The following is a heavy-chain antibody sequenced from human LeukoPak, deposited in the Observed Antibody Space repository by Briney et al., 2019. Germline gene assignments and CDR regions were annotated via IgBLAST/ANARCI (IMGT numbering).Heavy chain of an antibody. CDR1: GGSFSGYY. V-gene: IGHV4-34*01. D-gene: IGHD6-13*01. Sequence: NPSETLSLTCAVYGGSFSGYYWSWIRQPPGKGLEWIGEINHSGSTNYNPSLKSRVTISVDTSKNQFSLKLSSVTAADTAVYYCARGKSSSWYTYYFDYWGQGTLVTVSS. CDR3: ARGKSSSWYTYYFDY. J-gene: IGHJ4*02. CDR2: INHSGST.